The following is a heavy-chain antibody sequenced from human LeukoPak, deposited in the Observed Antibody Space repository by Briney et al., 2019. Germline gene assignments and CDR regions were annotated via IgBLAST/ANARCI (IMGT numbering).Heavy chain of an antibody. Sequence: GGSLRLSCAASGFTFSSFGMHWVRQAPGKGLEWVAVISYDGSANYYADSMKGRFTISRDNSKNTLYLQMNSLRAEDTAVYYCAKVADSSGYYRNNWFDPWGQGTLVTVSS. CDR2: ISYDGSAN. J-gene: IGHJ5*02. CDR3: AKVADSSGYYRNNWFDP. D-gene: IGHD3-22*01. V-gene: IGHV3-30*18. CDR1: GFTFSSFG.